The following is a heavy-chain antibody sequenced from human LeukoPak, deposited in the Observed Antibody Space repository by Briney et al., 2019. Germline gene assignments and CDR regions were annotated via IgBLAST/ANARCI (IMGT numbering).Heavy chain of an antibody. J-gene: IGHJ4*02. CDR2: IDYIGTS. Sequence: PSQTLSLTCTVSGDSVSSGDYYWTWIRQPPGKGLEWLGYIDYIGTSYYNPLLRSRIPIPLATSKNQFSLNMTSVTAAEQAVYYCVREYWRNSGYNYGGRGTLLTVSS. D-gene: IGHD3-22*01. V-gene: IGHV4-30-4*01. CDR3: VREYWRNSGYNY. CDR1: GDSVSSGDYY.